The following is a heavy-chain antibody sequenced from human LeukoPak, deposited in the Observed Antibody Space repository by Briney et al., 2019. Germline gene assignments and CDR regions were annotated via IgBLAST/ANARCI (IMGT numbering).Heavy chain of an antibody. CDR1: GYTFTSYY. V-gene: IGHV1-2*02. CDR3: ASGASGVVVPAAISAFDI. D-gene: IGHD2-2*02. Sequence: ASVKVSCKASGYTFTSYYMHWVRQAPGQGLEWMGWINPNSGGTNYAQKFQGRVTMTRDTSISTAYMELSRLRSDDTAVYYCASGASGVVVPAAISAFDIWGQGTMVTVSS. CDR2: INPNSGGT. J-gene: IGHJ3*02.